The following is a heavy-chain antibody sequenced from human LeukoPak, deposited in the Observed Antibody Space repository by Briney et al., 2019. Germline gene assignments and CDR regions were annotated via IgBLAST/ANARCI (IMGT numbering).Heavy chain of an antibody. J-gene: IGHJ4*02. CDR3: ARVYPLGELF. V-gene: IGHV4-59*01. Sequence: TSETLSLTCTVSGGSISSYYWSWIRQPPGKGLEWIGYIYYSGSTNYNPSLKSRVTISVDTSKNQFSLKLSSVTAADTAVYYCARVYPLGELFWGQGTLVTVSS. D-gene: IGHD3-16*01. CDR1: GGSISSYY. CDR2: IYYSGST.